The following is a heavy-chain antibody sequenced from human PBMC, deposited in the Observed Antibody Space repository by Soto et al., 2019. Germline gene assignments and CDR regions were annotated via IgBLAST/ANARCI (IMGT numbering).Heavy chain of an antibody. Sequence: GASVKVSCKASGYTFTGYYMHWVRQAPGQGLEWMGWINPNSGGTNYAQKFQGRVTMTRDTSISTAYMELSRLRSDDTAVYYCARDKEDIAAAGTVYYYYYGMDVWGQGTTVTVS. J-gene: IGHJ6*02. V-gene: IGHV1-2*02. CDR1: GYTFTGYY. CDR3: ARDKEDIAAAGTVYYYYYGMDV. CDR2: INPNSGGT. D-gene: IGHD6-13*01.